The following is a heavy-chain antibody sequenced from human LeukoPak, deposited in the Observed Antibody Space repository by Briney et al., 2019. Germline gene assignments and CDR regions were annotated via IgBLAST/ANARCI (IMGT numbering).Heavy chain of an antibody. J-gene: IGHJ4*02. D-gene: IGHD1-1*01. Sequence: KFQGRVTITRDTSASTAYMELSSLRSEDTAVYYCARDWNDDIRFDYWGQGTLVTVSS. CDR3: ARDWNDDIRFDY. V-gene: IGHV1-3*01.